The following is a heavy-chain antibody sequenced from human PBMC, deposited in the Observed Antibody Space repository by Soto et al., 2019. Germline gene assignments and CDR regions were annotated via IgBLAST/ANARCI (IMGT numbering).Heavy chain of an antibody. CDR2: INHSGST. CDR3: ARGITIFGVVRKSWFDP. CDR1: GGSFSGYY. V-gene: IGHV4-34*01. D-gene: IGHD3-3*01. J-gene: IGHJ5*02. Sequence: SETLSLTCAVYGGSFSGYYWSWIRQPPGKGLEWIGEINHSGSTNYNPSLKSRVTISVDTSKNQFSLKLSSVTAADTAVYYCARGITIFGVVRKSWFDPWGQGTLVTVSS.